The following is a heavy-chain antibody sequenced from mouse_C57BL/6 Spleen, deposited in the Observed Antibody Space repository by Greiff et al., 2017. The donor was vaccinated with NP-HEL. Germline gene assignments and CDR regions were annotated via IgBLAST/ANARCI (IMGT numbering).Heavy chain of an antibody. V-gene: IGHV6-3*01. CDR3: TTPYDGYYYAMDY. D-gene: IGHD2-3*01. Sequence: EVKVEESGGGLVQPGGSMKLSCVASGFTFSNYWMNWVRQSPEKGLEWVAQIRLKSDNYATHYAESVKGRFTISRDDSKSSVYLQMNNLRAEDTGIYYCTTPYDGYYYAMDYWGQGTSVTVSS. CDR1: GFTFSNYW. J-gene: IGHJ4*01. CDR2: IRLKSDNYAT.